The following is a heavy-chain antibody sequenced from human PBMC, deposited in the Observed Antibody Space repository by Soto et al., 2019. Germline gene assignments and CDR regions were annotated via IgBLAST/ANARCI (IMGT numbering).Heavy chain of an antibody. CDR1: GGTFSSYA. CDR2: IIPIFGTA. D-gene: IGHD3-22*01. V-gene: IGHV1-69*13. J-gene: IGHJ4*02. CDR3: ARDLGKYYYDSSGYSLAKVANLKAFDY. Sequence: ASVKVSCKASGGTFSSYAIGWVRQAPGQGLEWMGGIIPIFGTANYAQKFQGRVTITADESTSTAYMELNSLRAEDTAVYYCARDLGKYYYDSSGYSLAKVANLKAFDYWGQGTLVTVSS.